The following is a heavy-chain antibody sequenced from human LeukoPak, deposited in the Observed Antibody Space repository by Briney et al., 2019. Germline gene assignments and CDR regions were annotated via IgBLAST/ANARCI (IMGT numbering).Heavy chain of an antibody. CDR3: ARDSRLGVREGKVLDY. CDR2: ITTSGTYI. D-gene: IGHD3-10*01. J-gene: IGHJ4*02. Sequence: PGGSLRLSCAASGYTFTRFNMNWVRQAPGKGLELVSSITTSGTYIYYADSVKGRFTISRDNSKNTLYLQMNSLRADDTAVYYCARDSRLGVREGKVLDYWGQGTLVTVSS. V-gene: IGHV3-21*04. CDR1: GYTFTRFN.